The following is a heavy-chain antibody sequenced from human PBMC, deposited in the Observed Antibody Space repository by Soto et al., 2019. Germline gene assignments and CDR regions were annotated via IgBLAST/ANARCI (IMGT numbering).Heavy chain of an antibody. J-gene: IGHJ6*02. Sequence: SVKVSCKASGGTFSSYAISLVRQAPGQGLEWMGGIIPIFGTANYAQKFQGRVTITADESTSTAYMELSSLRSEDTAVYYCARAWNTIFGVVKIPAPAPIDYYYGMDVWGQGTTVTVSS. D-gene: IGHD3-3*01. CDR3: ARAWNTIFGVVKIPAPAPIDYYYGMDV. V-gene: IGHV1-69*13. CDR1: GGTFSSYA. CDR2: IIPIFGTA.